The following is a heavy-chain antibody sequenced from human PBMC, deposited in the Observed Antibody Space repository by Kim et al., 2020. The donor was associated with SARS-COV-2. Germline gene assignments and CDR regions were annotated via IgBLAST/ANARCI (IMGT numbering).Heavy chain of an antibody. V-gene: IGHV3-9*01. CDR2: ISWNSGSI. J-gene: IGHJ6*02. CDR3: AKDEAHLGSGDYYGMDV. D-gene: IGHD6-6*01. Sequence: GGSLRLSCAASGFTFDDYAMHWVRQAPGKGLEWVSGISWNSGSIGYADSVKGRFTISRDNAKNSLYLQMNSLRAEDTALYYCAKDEAHLGSGDYYGMDVWGQGTTVTVSS. CDR1: GFTFDDYA.